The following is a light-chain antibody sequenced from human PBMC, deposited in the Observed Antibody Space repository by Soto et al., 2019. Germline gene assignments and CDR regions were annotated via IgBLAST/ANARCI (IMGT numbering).Light chain of an antibody. J-gene: IGKJ3*01. CDR3: PKYSSVPV. CDR1: QGMRNY. V-gene: IGKV1-27*01. Sequence: DIQMTQSPTSLSASVGDRVTITCRASQGMRNYVAWYQQIPGKAPKLLIYAASTLQSGVPSRFSGSGSGTDFTLTINGLQPEDVATYSCPKYSSVPVFGPGTKVEIK. CDR2: AAS.